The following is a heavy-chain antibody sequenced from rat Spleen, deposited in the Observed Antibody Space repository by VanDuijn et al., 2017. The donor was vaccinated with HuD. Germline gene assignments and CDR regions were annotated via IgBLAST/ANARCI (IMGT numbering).Heavy chain of an antibody. D-gene: IGHD1-3*01. CDR3: TTDDYGLTVFGY. CDR2: IGYDGTST. V-gene: IGHV5-20*01. Sequence: EVQLVESGGGLVQPGRSMKLSCAASGLTFSNYDMAWVRQAPTKGLEWVASIGYDGTSTYYPDFVTGRFTISRNNAKSTLQLQMDSLRSEDTTTYYCTTDDYGLTVFGYWGQGTLVTVSS. J-gene: IGHJ3*01. CDR1: GLTFSNYD.